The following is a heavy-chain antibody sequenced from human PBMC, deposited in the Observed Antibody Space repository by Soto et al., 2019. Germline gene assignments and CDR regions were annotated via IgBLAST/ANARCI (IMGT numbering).Heavy chain of an antibody. CDR1: GFTFSSYG. CDR2: IWYDGSNK. V-gene: IGHV3-33*01. J-gene: IGHJ6*03. CDR3: ARSLVPAAGTGYYYMDV. D-gene: IGHD6-13*01. Sequence: GESLKISCAASGFTFSSYGMHWVRQAPGKGLEWVAVIWYDGSNKYYADSVKGRFTISRDNSKNTLYLQMNSLRAEDTAVYYCARSLVPAAGTGYYYMDVWGKGTTVTVSS.